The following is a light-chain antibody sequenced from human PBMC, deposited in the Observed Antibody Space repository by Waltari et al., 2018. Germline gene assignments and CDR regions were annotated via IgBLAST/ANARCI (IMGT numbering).Light chain of an antibody. CDR2: GNS. CDR3: QSYDSSLSGGV. Sequence: QSVLTQPPSVSGAPGQRVTISCPGSSSNIGAGYDVHWYQQLPGTAPKLLISGNSNRPAGVPDRFSGSKSGTSASLAITGLQAEDEADYYCQSYDSSLSGGVFGGGTKLTVL. V-gene: IGLV1-40*01. CDR1: SSNIGAGYD. J-gene: IGLJ2*01.